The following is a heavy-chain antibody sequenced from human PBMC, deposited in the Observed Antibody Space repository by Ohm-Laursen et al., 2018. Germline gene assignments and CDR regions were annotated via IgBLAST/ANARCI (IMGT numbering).Heavy chain of an antibody. CDR1: GFTFSSYW. V-gene: IGHV3-7*03. Sequence: SLRLSCTASGFTFSSYWMSWVRQAPGKGLEWVANIKQDGSEKYYVDSVKGRFTISRDNAKNSLYLQMNSLRAEDTAVYYCAKGTKMTTVTSIDYWGQGTLVTVSS. D-gene: IGHD4-17*01. CDR2: IKQDGSEK. CDR3: AKGTKMTTVTSIDY. J-gene: IGHJ4*02.